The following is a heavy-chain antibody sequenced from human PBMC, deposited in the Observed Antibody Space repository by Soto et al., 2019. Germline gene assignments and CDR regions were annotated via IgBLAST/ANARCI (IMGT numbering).Heavy chain of an antibody. CDR2: ISSSSSTI. CDR3: ARDSYYDTDYYYGMDV. J-gene: IGHJ6*02. D-gene: IGHD3-22*01. CDR1: GFTFCSYS. Sequence: GGSLRLSCAASGFTFCSYSMNWVRQAPGKGLEWVSYISSSSSTIYYADSVKGRFTISRDNAKNSLYLQMNSLRDEDTAVYYCARDSYYDTDYYYGMDVWGQGTTVTVS. V-gene: IGHV3-48*02.